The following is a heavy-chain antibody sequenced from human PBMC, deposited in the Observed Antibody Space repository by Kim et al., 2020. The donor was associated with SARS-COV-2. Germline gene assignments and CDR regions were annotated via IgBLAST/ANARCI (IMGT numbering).Heavy chain of an antibody. D-gene: IGHD3-10*01. CDR3: ATGRGDFFYYGLDV. V-gene: IGHV1-69*13. CDR2: IIPIIGTA. Sequence: SVKVSCKASGGTFSRFAVSWVRQAPGQGLEWMGGIIPIIGTANYAQRFQGRVTITADESTSTAYMELSSLRSEHTAVYYCATGRGDFFYYGLDVWGQGTTVTVSS. J-gene: IGHJ6*02. CDR1: GGTFSRFA.